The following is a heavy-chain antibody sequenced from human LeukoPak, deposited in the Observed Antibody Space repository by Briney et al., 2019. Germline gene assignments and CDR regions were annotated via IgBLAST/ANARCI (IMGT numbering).Heavy chain of an antibody. Sequence: PSETLSLTCSVSGGSISSYYWSWIRQPPGKGLEWIGYIYYSGSTLYNPSLESRDTISIDTSKKQSPLRLTSVTAADTAVYYCARDRRESSKPNDAFDIWGQGTMVTVSS. CDR2: IYYSGST. CDR1: GGSISSYY. J-gene: IGHJ3*02. D-gene: IGHD4-11*01. CDR3: ARDRRESSKPNDAFDI. V-gene: IGHV4-59*01.